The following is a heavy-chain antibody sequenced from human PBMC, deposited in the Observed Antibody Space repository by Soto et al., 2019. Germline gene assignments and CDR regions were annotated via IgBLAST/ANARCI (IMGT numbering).Heavy chain of an antibody. CDR3: AKDMYYDFWSGYYREVPRCGMDV. D-gene: IGHD3-3*01. V-gene: IGHV3-30*18. Sequence: TGGSLRLSCAASGFTFSSYGMHWVRQAPGKGLEWVAVISYDGSNKYYADSVKGRFTISRDNSKNTLYLQMNSLRAEDTAVYYCAKDMYYDFWSGYYREVPRCGMDVWGQGTTVTVSS. CDR1: GFTFSSYG. J-gene: IGHJ6*02. CDR2: ISYDGSNK.